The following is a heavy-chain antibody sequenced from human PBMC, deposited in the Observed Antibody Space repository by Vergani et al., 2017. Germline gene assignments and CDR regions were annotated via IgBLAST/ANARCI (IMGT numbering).Heavy chain of an antibody. CDR3: ARGSXLGGSCYKPLFDY. J-gene: IGHJ4*02. CDR1: GGSFTSYH. D-gene: IGHD2-15*01. Sequence: QVQLQQWGGGLLKPSETLCLTCVVNGGSFTSYHWTWIRQSPGEGLEWVGDIDHTGRPDYNPSLKSRLTMSVDKSRNQFSLTLNSVTATDTAIYFCARGSXLGGSCYKPLFDYWGQGILVTVSS. CDR2: IDHTGRP. V-gene: IGHV4-34*01.